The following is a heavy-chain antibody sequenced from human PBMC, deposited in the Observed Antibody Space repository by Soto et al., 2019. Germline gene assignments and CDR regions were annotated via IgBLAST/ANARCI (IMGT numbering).Heavy chain of an antibody. V-gene: IGHV1-46*02. CDR2: INPNGDTT. Sequence: QVQLVQSGAEVRNPGASVKLSCKASGYTFNMYYMHWVRQAPGQGLEWMGVINPNGDTTTYAQRFQGRLTMTRDTSTSTVYMDLTSLRSEDTAVYYCAREGAAAARMFDHWGQGTLVTVSS. CDR3: AREGAAAARMFDH. J-gene: IGHJ4*02. CDR1: GYTFNMYY. D-gene: IGHD6-13*01.